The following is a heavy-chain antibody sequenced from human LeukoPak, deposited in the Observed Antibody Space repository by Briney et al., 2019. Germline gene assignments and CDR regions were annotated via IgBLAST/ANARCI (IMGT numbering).Heavy chain of an antibody. CDR2: INAGYDNT. Sequence: SVKVSCKASGGTFSSYAISWVRQAPGQGLEWMGWINAGYDNTKYSQKFQGRVTITADESTSTAYMELSSLRSEDTAVYYCARETELDAFDIWGQGTMVTVSS. J-gene: IGHJ3*02. D-gene: IGHD1-7*01. V-gene: IGHV1-69*01. CDR3: ARETELDAFDI. CDR1: GGTFSSYA.